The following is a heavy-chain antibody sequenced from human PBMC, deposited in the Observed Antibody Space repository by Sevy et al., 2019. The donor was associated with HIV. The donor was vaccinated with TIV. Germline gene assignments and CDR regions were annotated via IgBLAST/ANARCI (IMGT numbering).Heavy chain of an antibody. D-gene: IGHD3-10*01. CDR2: IYYSGSR. Sequence: SETLSLTCAVSGGSIRSSHWWSWVRQSPGKGLEWIAEIYYSGSRNYNPSLKSRLTLSVDTSNNLFSLRLSSVTAADTAVYYCAREEYFYGSGTYGYGMDVWGQGTTVTVSS. CDR3: AREEYFYGSGTYGYGMDV. V-gene: IGHV4-4*02. CDR1: GGSIRSSHW. J-gene: IGHJ6*02.